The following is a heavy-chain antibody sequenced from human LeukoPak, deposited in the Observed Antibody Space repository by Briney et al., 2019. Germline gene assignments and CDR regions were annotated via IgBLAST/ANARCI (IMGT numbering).Heavy chain of an antibody. CDR3: ARSDTAMDPFDY. CDR2: ISAYNGNT. D-gene: IGHD5-18*01. J-gene: IGHJ4*02. CDR1: GYTFTSYG. Sequence: ASVKVSCKASGYTFTSYGITWVRQAPGQGLEWMGWISAYNGNTNYAQKLQGRVTMTTDTSTSTAYMELRSLRSDDTAVYYCARSDTAMDPFDYWGQGTLVTVSS. V-gene: IGHV1-18*01.